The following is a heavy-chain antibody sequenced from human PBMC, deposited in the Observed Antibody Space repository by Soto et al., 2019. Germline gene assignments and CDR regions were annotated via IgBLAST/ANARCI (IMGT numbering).Heavy chain of an antibody. D-gene: IGHD2-15*01. Sequence: GASVKVSCRASGYTFTSYGISWVRQAPGQGLEWMGWISAYNGNTNYAQKLQGRVTMTTDTSTCTAYMELRSLRSDDTAVYYCARYCSGGSCYSASFDYWGQGTLVTVSS. CDR2: ISAYNGNT. CDR1: GYTFTSYG. J-gene: IGHJ4*02. V-gene: IGHV1-18*01. CDR3: ARYCSGGSCYSASFDY.